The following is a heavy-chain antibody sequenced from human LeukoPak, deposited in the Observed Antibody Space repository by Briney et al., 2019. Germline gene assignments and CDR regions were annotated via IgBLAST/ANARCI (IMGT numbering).Heavy chain of an antibody. Sequence: SETLSLTCTVSGGSISSYYWSWIRQPPGKGLEWIGYIYYSGSTNYNPSLKSRVTIPVDTSKNQLSLKLSSVTAADTAVYYCARENDSSFFDYWGQGTLVTVSS. CDR1: GGSISSYY. D-gene: IGHD3-22*01. J-gene: IGHJ4*02. CDR2: IYYSGST. CDR3: ARENDSSFFDY. V-gene: IGHV4-59*01.